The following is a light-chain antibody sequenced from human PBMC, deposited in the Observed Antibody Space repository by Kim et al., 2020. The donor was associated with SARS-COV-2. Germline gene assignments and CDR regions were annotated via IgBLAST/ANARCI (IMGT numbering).Light chain of an antibody. Sequence: SYELTQPPSLSVSPGQTATITCSGDKLGGKFASWYQQQPGQSPLLVIYRDDKRASNIPERFSGSNSGNTATLTISGTQTLDEADYYCQTWASGTVVFGGGTQRTVL. CDR2: RDD. CDR3: QTWASGTVV. V-gene: IGLV3-1*01. J-gene: IGLJ2*01. CDR1: KLGGKF.